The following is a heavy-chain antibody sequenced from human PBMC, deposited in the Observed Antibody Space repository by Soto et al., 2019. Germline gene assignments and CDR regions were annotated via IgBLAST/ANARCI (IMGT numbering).Heavy chain of an antibody. D-gene: IGHD1-26*01. CDR3: AVGPYSGSYQYYYYYGMDV. J-gene: IGHJ6*02. CDR1: GGTFSSYT. V-gene: IGHV1-69*02. Sequence: QVQLVQSGAEVKKPGSPVKVSCKASGGTFSSYTISWVRQAPGQGLEWMGRIIPILGIANYAQKFQGRVTITADKSTSTAYMELSSLRSEDTAVYYCAVGPYSGSYQYYYYYGMDVWGQGTTVTVSS. CDR2: IIPILGIA.